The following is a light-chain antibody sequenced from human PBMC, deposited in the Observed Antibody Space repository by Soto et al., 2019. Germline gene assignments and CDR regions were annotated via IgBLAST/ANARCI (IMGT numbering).Light chain of an antibody. CDR3: QFSRT. J-gene: IGKJ1*01. Sequence: EIVLTQSPGTLSLSPGERATLSCRASQSVSSSYLAWYQQKPGQAPRLLIYGASSRATGMPDRFSGSGSGTDFSLTVSRLDPEDFAVYYCQFSRTFGQGTKVEIK. V-gene: IGKV3-20*01. CDR1: QSVSSSY. CDR2: GAS.